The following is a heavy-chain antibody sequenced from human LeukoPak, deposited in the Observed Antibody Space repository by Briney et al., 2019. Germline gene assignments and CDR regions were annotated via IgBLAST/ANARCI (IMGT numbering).Heavy chain of an antibody. D-gene: IGHD5-18*01. CDR1: GGSFSGYY. CDR3: ARGRGYSYGYGGTRYFDY. Sequence: SETLSLTCAVYGGSFSGYYWSWIRQPPGKGLEWIGEINHSGSTNYNPSLKSRVTISVDTSKNQFSLELSSVTAADTAVYYCARGRGYSYGYGGTRYFDYWGQGTLVTVSS. CDR2: INHSGST. J-gene: IGHJ4*02. V-gene: IGHV4-34*01.